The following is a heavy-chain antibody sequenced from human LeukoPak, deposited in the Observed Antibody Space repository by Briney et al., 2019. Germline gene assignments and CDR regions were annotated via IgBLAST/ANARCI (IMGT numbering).Heavy chain of an antibody. D-gene: IGHD6-19*01. Sequence: ETLSLTCAVYGGSFSGYYWSWIRQPPGKGLEWVANIKQDGNEKYYAESVKGRFTISRDNAKNSVYLQMNSLRAEDTAVYYCATIEAVRFHYWGQGTLVTVPS. V-gene: IGHV3-7*01. CDR3: ATIEAVRFHY. CDR2: IKQDGNEK. CDR1: GGSFSGYY. J-gene: IGHJ4*02.